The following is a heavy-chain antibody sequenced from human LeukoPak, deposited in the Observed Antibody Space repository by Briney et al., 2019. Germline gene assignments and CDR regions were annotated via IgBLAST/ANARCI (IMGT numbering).Heavy chain of an antibody. J-gene: IGHJ2*01. CDR1: GFTFSSYW. Sequence: GGSLRLSCAASGFTFSSYWMHWVRQAPGKGLVWVSHINSDGSSTSYADSVKGRFTISRDNAKNTLYLQMNSLRAEDTAVYYCAKEVVVIPRYFDLWGRGTLVTVSS. CDR2: INSDGSST. CDR3: AKEVVVIPRYFDL. V-gene: IGHV3-74*01. D-gene: IGHD3-22*01.